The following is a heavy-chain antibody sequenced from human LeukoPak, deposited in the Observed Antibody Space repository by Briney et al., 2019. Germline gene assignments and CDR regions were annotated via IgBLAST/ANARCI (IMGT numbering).Heavy chain of an antibody. Sequence: GASVKVSCKPSGYTFSGYYMNWVGQAPGQGLEGMGWINPNGGGTNYAQKFQGRVTMTRDPSISTAYMELSRLRSDDTAVYYCARDQYFIELNGSSGGELGVVGSWGQGTLVTVSS. CDR3: ARDQYFIELNGSSGGELGVVGS. D-gene: IGHD3-16*01. CDR2: INPNGGGT. V-gene: IGHV1-2*02. J-gene: IGHJ4*02. CDR1: GYTFSGYY.